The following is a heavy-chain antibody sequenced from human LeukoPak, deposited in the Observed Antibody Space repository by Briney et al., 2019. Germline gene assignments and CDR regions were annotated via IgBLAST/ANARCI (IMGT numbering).Heavy chain of an antibody. CDR3: ARHFYGSGSYADY. Sequence: KASETLSLTCTVSGCSISSSSYYWGWIRQPPGKGLEWIGSIYYSRSTYYNPSLKSRVTISVDTSKNQFSLKLSSVTAADTAVYYCARHFYGSGSYADYWGQGTLVTVSS. V-gene: IGHV4-39*01. CDR1: GCSISSSSYY. CDR2: IYYSRST. J-gene: IGHJ4*02. D-gene: IGHD3-10*01.